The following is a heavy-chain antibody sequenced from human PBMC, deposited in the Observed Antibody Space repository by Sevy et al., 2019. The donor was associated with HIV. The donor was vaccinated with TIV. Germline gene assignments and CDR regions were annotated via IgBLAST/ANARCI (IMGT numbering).Heavy chain of an antibody. J-gene: IGHJ4*02. CDR1: GFTFSSYA. CDR2: ISGSGGST. CDR3: AKVVAAAPRAYFDY. Sequence: GESLKISCAASGFTFSSYAMSWVRQAPGKGLEWVSAISGSGGSTYYADSVKGRFTISRDNSKNTLYLQMNSLRAEDTAVYYCAKVVAAAPRAYFDYWGQGTLVTVSS. D-gene: IGHD6-13*01. V-gene: IGHV3-23*01.